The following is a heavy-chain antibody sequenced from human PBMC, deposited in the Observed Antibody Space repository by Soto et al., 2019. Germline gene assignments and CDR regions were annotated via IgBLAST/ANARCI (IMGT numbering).Heavy chain of an antibody. J-gene: IGHJ5*02. D-gene: IGHD4-4*01. Sequence: QVQLVQSGAEVKKPGSSVKVSCKAPGGNFSSNGIRWVRQAPGQGLEFMGGIIPTLGTTNYAHNFRGRVTITADESTGTAYMELSSLRSDDTAVYYCAGASDSTWYNWLDPWGQGTLVTVSS. CDR2: IIPTLGTT. CDR1: GGNFSSNG. V-gene: IGHV1-69*01. CDR3: AGASDSTWYNWLDP.